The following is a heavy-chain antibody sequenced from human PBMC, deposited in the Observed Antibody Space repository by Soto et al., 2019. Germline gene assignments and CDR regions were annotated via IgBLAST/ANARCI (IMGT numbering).Heavy chain of an antibody. D-gene: IGHD3-22*01. CDR2: ISSSSSYT. CDR3: ATGQYYYDSSGYYYS. J-gene: IGHJ4*02. V-gene: IGHV3-11*05. Sequence: QVQLVESGGGLVKPGGSLRLSCAASGFTFSDYYMSWIRQAPGKGLEWVSYISSSSSYTNYADSVKGRFTISRDNAKNSRCLQMNSLRAEDTAVYYGATGQYYYDSSGYYYSWGQGTLVTVSS. CDR1: GFTFSDYY.